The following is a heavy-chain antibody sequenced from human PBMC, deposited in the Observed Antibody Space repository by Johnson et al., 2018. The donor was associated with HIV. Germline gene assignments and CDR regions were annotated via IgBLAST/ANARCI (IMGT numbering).Heavy chain of an antibody. Sequence: QVLLVESGGGLVKPGGSLRLSCAASGFSFSDYFVSWIRQAPGKGLEWVSYIRRGGSSASVIYYADSVKGRFTISRENAKNSVYLQMNSLRSDDTAVYYCARTQRVTMIVVSLGAFDIWGQGTMVTVSS. J-gene: IGHJ3*02. CDR2: IRRGGSSASVI. CDR3: ARTQRVTMIVVSLGAFDI. CDR1: GFSFSDYF. V-gene: IGHV3-11*04. D-gene: IGHD3-22*01.